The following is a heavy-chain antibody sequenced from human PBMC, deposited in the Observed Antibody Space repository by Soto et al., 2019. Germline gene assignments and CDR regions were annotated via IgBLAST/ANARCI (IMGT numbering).Heavy chain of an antibody. CDR2: IYYSGST. Sequence: SETLSLTCTVSGGSISSGDYYWSWVRHPPGKGLEWIGYIYYSGSTYYNPSLKSRVTISVDTSKNQFSLKLSSVTAADTAVYYCARSSLLAGGNWFDPWGQGTLVTV. CDR1: GGSISSGDYY. V-gene: IGHV4-30-4*01. CDR3: ARSSLLAGGNWFDP. J-gene: IGHJ5*02. D-gene: IGHD2-2*01.